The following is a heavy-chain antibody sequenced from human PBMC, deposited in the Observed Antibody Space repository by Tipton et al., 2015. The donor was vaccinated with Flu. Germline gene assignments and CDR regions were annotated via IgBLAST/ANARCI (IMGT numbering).Heavy chain of an antibody. CDR2: IYYSGST. D-gene: IGHD3-22*01. CDR3: ARSRYYYDSSGYYEGGYYFDY. Sequence: GLVKPSETLSLTCTVSGGSISSYYWSWIRQPPGKGLEWIGYIYYSGSTNYNPSLKSRVTISVDTSKNQFSLKLSSVTAADTAVYYCARSRYYYDSSGYYEGGYYFDYWGQGTLVTVSS. J-gene: IGHJ4*02. CDR1: GGSISSYY. V-gene: IGHV4-59*01.